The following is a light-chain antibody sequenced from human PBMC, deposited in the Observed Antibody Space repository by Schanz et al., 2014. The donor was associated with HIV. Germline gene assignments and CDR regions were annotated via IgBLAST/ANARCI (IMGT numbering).Light chain of an antibody. CDR2: GAS. CDR1: QSVRSSY. CDR3: QQYGSSPLFT. J-gene: IGKJ3*01. V-gene: IGKV3-20*01. Sequence: EIVMTQSPATLYVSPGEGATLSCRASQSVRSSYLAWYQQKPGQAPRLLIYGASSRATGIPDRFSGSGSGTDFTLTISRLEPEDFAVYYCQQYGSSPLFTFGPGTKVDLK.